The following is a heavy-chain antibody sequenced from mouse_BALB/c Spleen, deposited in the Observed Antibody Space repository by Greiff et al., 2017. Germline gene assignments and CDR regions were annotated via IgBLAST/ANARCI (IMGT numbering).Heavy chain of an antibody. CDR1: GFSLTSYG. CDR2: IWSDGST. D-gene: IGHD2-1*01. V-gene: IGHV2-6-2*01. Sequence: VMLVESGPDLVAPSQSLSITCTVSGFSLTSYGVHWVRQPPGKGLEWLVVIWSDGSTTYNSALKSRLSISKDNSKSQVFLKMNSLQTDDTAMYYCARHDGNYGPYAMDYWGQGTSVTVSS. CDR3: ARHDGNYGPYAMDY. J-gene: IGHJ4*01.